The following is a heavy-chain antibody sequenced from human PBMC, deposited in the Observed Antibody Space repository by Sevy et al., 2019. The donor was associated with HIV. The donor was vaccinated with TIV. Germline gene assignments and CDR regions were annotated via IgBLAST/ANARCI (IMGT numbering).Heavy chain of an antibody. Sequence: SETLSLTCTVSGGSISSSSYYWGWIRQPPGKGLEWIGSIYYSGSTYYNPSLKSRVTISVDTSKNQFSLKLSSVTAADTVVYYCASLNTYYDILSGSGWFDPWGQGTLVTVSS. CDR3: ASLNTYYDILSGSGWFDP. J-gene: IGHJ5*02. D-gene: IGHD3-9*01. CDR1: GGSISSSSYY. V-gene: IGHV4-39*01. CDR2: IYYSGST.